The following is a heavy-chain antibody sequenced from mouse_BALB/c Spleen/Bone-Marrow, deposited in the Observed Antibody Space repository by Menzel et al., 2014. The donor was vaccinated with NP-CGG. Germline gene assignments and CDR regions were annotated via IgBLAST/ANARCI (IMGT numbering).Heavy chain of an antibody. CDR1: GFSLSSYY. CDR2: INTGGTI. J-gene: IGHJ1*01. V-gene: IGHV5-6-5*01. D-gene: IGHD2-3*01. CDR3: ARESMMVVVFYGMDL. Sequence: LEESGGRLVTPGTPLTLTCTASGFSLSSYYMSWVRQAPGKGLEYIGFINTGGTIYYASWAKGRFTISKSSTTVDLKINSPTTEDTATYFCARESMMVVVFYGMDLWGPGTLVTVSS.